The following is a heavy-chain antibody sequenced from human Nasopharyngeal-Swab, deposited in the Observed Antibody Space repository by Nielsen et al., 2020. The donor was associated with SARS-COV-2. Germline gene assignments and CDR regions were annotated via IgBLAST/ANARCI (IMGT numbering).Heavy chain of an antibody. CDR3: AKSASLLQNLTFDY. D-gene: IGHD4-11*01. CDR1: GFTFSSDA. Sequence: EGSLRLSCAASGFTFSSDAMSWVRQAPGRGLEWVSAISGSGGGTYYADSVKGRFTISRDNSKNTLYLQMNSLRAEDTAVYYCAKSASLLQNLTFDYWGQGTLVTVSS. CDR2: ISGSGGGT. J-gene: IGHJ4*02. V-gene: IGHV3-23*01.